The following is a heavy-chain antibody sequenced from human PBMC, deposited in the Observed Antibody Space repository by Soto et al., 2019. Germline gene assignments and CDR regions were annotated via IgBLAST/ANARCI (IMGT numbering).Heavy chain of an antibody. CDR3: ARNFYSGTYYYDY. CDR2: ARNKANSYTT. V-gene: IGHV3-72*01. D-gene: IGHD1-26*01. Sequence: GGSLRLSCAASGFTFSDHYMDWVRQAPGKGLEWVGRARNKANSYTTEYAASVKGRFTISRDDSENSLYLQMNSLKTEDTAVYYCARNFYSGTYYYDYWGQGTLVTVSS. J-gene: IGHJ4*02. CDR1: GFTFSDHY.